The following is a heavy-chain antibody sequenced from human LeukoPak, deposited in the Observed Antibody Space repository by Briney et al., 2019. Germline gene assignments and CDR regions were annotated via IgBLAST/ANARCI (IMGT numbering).Heavy chain of an antibody. D-gene: IGHD4-23*01. CDR3: ARDPGVIPVHYMDV. CDR2: ISGPGGTT. V-gene: IGHV3-23*01. Sequence: GGSLRLSCVVSGFTFSTHAMSWGGQAPGKGVERGSDISGPGGTTSYAASVKGRFPISTHNSTNTLFLQMNSLRAEDTAVYYCARDPGVIPVHYMDVWGKGTTVIVSS. J-gene: IGHJ6*03. CDR1: GFTFSTHA.